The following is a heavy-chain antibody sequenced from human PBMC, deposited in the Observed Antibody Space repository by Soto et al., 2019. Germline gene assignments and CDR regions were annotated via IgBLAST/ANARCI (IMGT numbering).Heavy chain of an antibody. J-gene: IGHJ4*02. CDR1: GGSISGHA. V-gene: IGHV4-4*07. CDR2: IYPSGST. CDR3: VRGRSYSVYDF. Sequence: SQTLSLTCTVSGGSISGHAWIWVRQPAGRGLEWIGHIYPSGSTSYNPSLRSRVTMSLDTSNNQIFLNLTSVTAADTAVFYCVRGRSYSVYDFWGPGTLVTVSS. D-gene: IGHD5-12*01.